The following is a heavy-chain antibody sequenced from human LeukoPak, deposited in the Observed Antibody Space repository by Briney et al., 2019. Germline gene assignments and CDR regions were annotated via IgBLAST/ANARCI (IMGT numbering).Heavy chain of an antibody. Sequence: NPSETLSLTCTVSGGSISSYYWSWIRQPAGKGLEWIGRIYTSGSTNYNPSLKSRVTISVDTSKNQFSLKLSSVTAADTAVYYCARGKGWIVATITRDFDYWGQGTLVTVSS. CDR1: GGSISSYY. D-gene: IGHD5-12*01. CDR3: ARGKGWIVATITRDFDY. J-gene: IGHJ4*02. V-gene: IGHV4-4*07. CDR2: IYTSGST.